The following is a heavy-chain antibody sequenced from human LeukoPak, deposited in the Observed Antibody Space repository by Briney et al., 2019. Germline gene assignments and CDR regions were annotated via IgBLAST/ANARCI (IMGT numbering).Heavy chain of an antibody. CDR3: ARVKPDLHQEYYYGMDV. CDR1: GYTFTSYA. J-gene: IGHJ6*02. V-gene: IGHV1-3*01. Sequence: ASVKVSCKASGYTFTSYAMHWVRQAPGQRLEWMGWINAGNGNTKYSQKFQGRVTITRDTSASTAYMELSSLRSEDTAVYYCARVKPDLHQEYYYGMDVWGQGTTVTVSS. CDR2: INAGNGNT.